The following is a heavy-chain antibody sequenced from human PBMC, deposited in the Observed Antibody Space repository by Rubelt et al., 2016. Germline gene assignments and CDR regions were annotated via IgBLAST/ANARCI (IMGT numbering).Heavy chain of an antibody. Sequence: EVQLVESGGGLAQPGGSLRLSCAVSGFTLSSHSMNWVRQAPGKGLEWVSYISSTGRTIHYADSVKGRFTISRDDSKNTLNLEMNSLRAEDTAIYYCAKDRHPTTSWSIDAFDMWGQGTMVTVSS. D-gene: IGHD2-2*01. CDR3: AKDRHPTTSWSIDAFDM. V-gene: IGHV3-48*01. CDR1: GFTLSSHS. CDR2: ISSTGRTI. J-gene: IGHJ3*02.